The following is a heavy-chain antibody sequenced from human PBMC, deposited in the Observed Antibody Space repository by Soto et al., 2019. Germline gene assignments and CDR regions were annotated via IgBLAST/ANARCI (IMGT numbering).Heavy chain of an antibody. Sequence: HVQLVQSGTEVKKPGASVRVSCMVSGYPFTTYYIHWVRQAPGQGLEWMGWIDPRSGGTVYEQKFQGRETMTRDTSISTDYMDLSGLTSDDTALYYCATDDYGIFPYWGQGSLVTVSS. J-gene: IGHJ4*02. V-gene: IGHV1-2*02. CDR3: ATDDYGIFPY. CDR2: IDPRSGGT. CDR1: GYPFTTYY. D-gene: IGHD3-10*01.